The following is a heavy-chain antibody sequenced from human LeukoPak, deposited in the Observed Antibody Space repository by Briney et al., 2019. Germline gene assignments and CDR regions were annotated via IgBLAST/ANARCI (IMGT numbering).Heavy chain of an antibody. CDR3: AKPWWEANWFDP. Sequence: RPGGSLRLSCVASGFSFDDYGMSWVRQAPGKRLEWVSAIDWNGGGTSYADSVKGRFTISRDNSKNSLYLQMNSLRTEDTALYYCAKPWWEANWFDPWGQGTLVTVSS. V-gene: IGHV3-20*04. D-gene: IGHD1-26*01. J-gene: IGHJ5*02. CDR2: IDWNGGGT. CDR1: GFSFDDYG.